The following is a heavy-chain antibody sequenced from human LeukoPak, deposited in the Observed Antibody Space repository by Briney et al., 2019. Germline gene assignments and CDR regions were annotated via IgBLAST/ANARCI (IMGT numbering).Heavy chain of an antibody. CDR3: VRLGGNYEY. D-gene: IGHD1-26*01. Sequence: PGGSLRLSCAASGLPFSSYRMHWVRQAPGEGLVWVSVIIPDGSSTTYADSVKGRFTISRDNAKNTLYLQMNSLRAEDTAIYYCVRLGGNYEYWGQGTLVTVSS. CDR2: IIPDGSST. CDR1: GLPFSSYR. V-gene: IGHV3-74*01. J-gene: IGHJ4*02.